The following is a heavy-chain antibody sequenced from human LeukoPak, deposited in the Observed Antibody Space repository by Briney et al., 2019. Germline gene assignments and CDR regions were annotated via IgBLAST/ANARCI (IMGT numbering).Heavy chain of an antibody. V-gene: IGHV1-2*02. J-gene: IGHJ4*02. CDR2: INPNSGGT. CDR3: ARDEGGRYCSSTSCYAPFFY. CDR1: GYTFTGYY. D-gene: IGHD2-2*01. Sequence: ASVKVSCKASGYTFTGYYMHWVRQAPGQGLEWMGWINPNSGGTNYAQKFQGRVTMTRDTSISTAYMELSRLRSDDTAVYYCARDEGGRYCSSTSCYAPFFYWGQGTLVTVSS.